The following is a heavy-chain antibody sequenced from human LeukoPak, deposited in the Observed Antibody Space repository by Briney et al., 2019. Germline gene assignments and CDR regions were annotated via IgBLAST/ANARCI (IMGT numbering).Heavy chain of an antibody. CDR2: FGGSGTST. J-gene: IGHJ4*02. V-gene: IGHV3-23*01. Sequence: GGSLRLSCAASGFTFSSYDMTWVRQAPGKGLEWVSTFGGSGTSTYYADSVKGRFTISRYNFKNTLYLQMNGLRAEDTAVYYCAKGSSCDYWGQGTLVTGSS. D-gene: IGHD2-15*01. CDR3: AKGSSCDY. CDR1: GFTFSSYD.